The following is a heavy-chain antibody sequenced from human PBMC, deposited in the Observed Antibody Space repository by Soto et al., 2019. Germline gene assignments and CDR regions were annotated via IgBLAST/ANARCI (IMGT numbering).Heavy chain of an antibody. D-gene: IGHD2-21*01. CDR2: MSYDGNSK. V-gene: IGHV3-30-3*01. CDR3: ARGRTVRDHDDFDL. Sequence: QVQLVESGGGVVQPGRSLRLCCAASGFTFSSYSMHWVRQAPGKGLEWVAAMSYDGNSKYFADSVKGRFTISRDNSKNTLSLQMNSLGAEDSAVYYCARGRTVRDHDDFDLWGQGTLVTVSS. J-gene: IGHJ4*02. CDR1: GFTFSSYS.